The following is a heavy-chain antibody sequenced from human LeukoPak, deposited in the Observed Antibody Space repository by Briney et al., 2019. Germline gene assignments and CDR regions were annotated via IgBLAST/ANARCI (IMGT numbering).Heavy chain of an antibody. Sequence: GGSLRLSCAASGFTFSNYAMHWVRQAPGKGLEWVAVIWYDGSNKYYADSVKGRFTISRDNSKNTLYLQMNSLRAEDTAVYYCARAFGWLFTYGMDVWGQGTTVTVSS. CDR3: ARAFGWLFTYGMDV. CDR1: GFTFSNYA. CDR2: IWYDGSNK. J-gene: IGHJ6*02. V-gene: IGHV3-33*01. D-gene: IGHD3-22*01.